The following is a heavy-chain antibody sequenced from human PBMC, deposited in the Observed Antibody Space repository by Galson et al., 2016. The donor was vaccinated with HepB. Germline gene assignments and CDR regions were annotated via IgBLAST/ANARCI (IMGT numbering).Heavy chain of an antibody. J-gene: IGHJ6*03. V-gene: IGHV5-10-1*01. CDR1: GYNFNNYW. CDR3: ARHAVVPDYYYMDV. CDR2: TDPSDSYV. Sequence: QSGAEVKKPGESLRISCKASGYNFNNYWISWVRQMPGKGLEWMRRTDPSDSYVQYSPSFQGHVTISVDKSVGTAWLQWSSLKAPDTAIYYCARHAVVPDYYYMDVWGKGTTVTVSS. D-gene: IGHD4-23*01.